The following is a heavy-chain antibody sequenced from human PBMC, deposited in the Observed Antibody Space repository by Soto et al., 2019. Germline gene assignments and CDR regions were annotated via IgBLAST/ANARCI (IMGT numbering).Heavy chain of an antibody. CDR3: AREDCSSTSCYSVRWFDP. V-gene: IGHV3-11*01. D-gene: IGHD2-2*02. CDR2: ISSSGSTI. J-gene: IGHJ5*02. Sequence: LEWVSYISSSGSTIYYADSVKGRFTISRDNAKNSLYLQMNSLRAEDTAVYYCAREDCSSTSCYSVRWFDPWGQGTLVTVSS.